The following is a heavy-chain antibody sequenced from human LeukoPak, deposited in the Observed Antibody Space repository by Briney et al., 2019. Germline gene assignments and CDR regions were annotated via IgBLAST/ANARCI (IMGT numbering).Heavy chain of an antibody. Sequence: GGSLGLSCAASGFTFSDYYMSWIRQAPGKGLEWVSAISGSGGSTYYADSVEGRFTISGDNSKNTLYLQMNSLRAEDTAVYYCAKDRSRGFCSSTSCVSDAFDIWGQGTMVTVSS. V-gene: IGHV3-23*01. CDR2: ISGSGGST. CDR1: GFTFSDYY. D-gene: IGHD2-2*01. J-gene: IGHJ3*02. CDR3: AKDRSRGFCSSTSCVSDAFDI.